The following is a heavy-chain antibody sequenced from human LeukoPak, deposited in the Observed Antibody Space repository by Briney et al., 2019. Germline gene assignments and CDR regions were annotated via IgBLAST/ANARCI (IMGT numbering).Heavy chain of an antibody. CDR3: ARDSYNSGWLQNDY. Sequence: GGSLRLSCAASGFTVSSNYMSWVRQAPGKGLEWVSVYSGGSTYYADSVKGRFTISRDSSKNTLYLQMNSLRAEDTAVYYCARDSYNSGWLQNDYWGQGTLVTVSS. V-gene: IGHV3-66*01. CDR2: YSGGST. J-gene: IGHJ4*02. CDR1: GFTVSSNY. D-gene: IGHD6-19*01.